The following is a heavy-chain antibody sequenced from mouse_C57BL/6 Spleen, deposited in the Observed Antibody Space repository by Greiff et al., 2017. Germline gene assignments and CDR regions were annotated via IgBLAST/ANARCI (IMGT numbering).Heavy chain of an antibody. Sequence: EVQRVESGPELVKPGASVKIPCKASGYTFTDYNMDWVKQSHGKSLEWIGDINPNNGGTIYNQKFKGKATLTVDKSSSTAYMELRSLTSEDTAVYYCARWDYDEAYAMDYWGQGTSVTVSS. CDR1: GYTFTDYN. CDR2: INPNNGGT. J-gene: IGHJ4*01. D-gene: IGHD2-4*01. V-gene: IGHV1-18*01. CDR3: ARWDYDEAYAMDY.